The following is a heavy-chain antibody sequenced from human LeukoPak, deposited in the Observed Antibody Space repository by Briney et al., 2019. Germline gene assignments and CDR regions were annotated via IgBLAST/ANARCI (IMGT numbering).Heavy chain of an antibody. CDR2: IWYDGSKK. V-gene: IGHV3-33*01. Sequence: GRSLRLSCVASGFTFSSYGMHWVRQAPGKGLEWVAVIWYDGSKKYYADSVKGRFTISRDNAKNSLYLQMNSLRAEDTAVYYCARDPQNTWGLFDYWGHGALVTVSS. D-gene: IGHD7-27*01. CDR3: ARDPQNTWGLFDY. CDR1: GFTFSSYG. J-gene: IGHJ4*01.